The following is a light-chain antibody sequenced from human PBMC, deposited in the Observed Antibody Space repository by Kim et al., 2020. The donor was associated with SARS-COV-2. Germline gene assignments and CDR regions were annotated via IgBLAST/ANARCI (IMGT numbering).Light chain of an antibody. CDR2: EAF. Sequence: EIVLTQSPGTLSLSPGERATLSCRASQSVGSSLLAWYQQKPGRAPRLLIYEAFKRVAGIPDRFSGSGSGTDFTLTISRPEPEDFAMYYCQQYGSSPYSVGQGTKLEI. CDR3: QQYGSSPYS. V-gene: IGKV3-20*01. CDR1: QSVGSSL. J-gene: IGKJ2*03.